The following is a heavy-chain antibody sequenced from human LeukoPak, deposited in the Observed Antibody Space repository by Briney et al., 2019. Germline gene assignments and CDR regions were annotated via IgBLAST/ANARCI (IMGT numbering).Heavy chain of an antibody. CDR2: IYHSGST. J-gene: IGHJ6*03. CDR1: GGSLSSGNW. D-gene: IGHD3-3*01. Sequence: SGTLSLTCAVSGGSLSSGNWWSWVRQPPGKGLEWIGEIYHSGSTNYNPSLKSRVTISVDKSKNQFSLKLSSVTAEDTAVYYCARGGSGRRYYYYMDVWGKGTTVTVSS. CDR3: ARGGSGRRYYYYMDV. V-gene: IGHV4-4*02.